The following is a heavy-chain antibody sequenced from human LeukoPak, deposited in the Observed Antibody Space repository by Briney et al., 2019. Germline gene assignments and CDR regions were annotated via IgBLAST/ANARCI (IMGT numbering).Heavy chain of an antibody. Sequence: PEALSLTCTVRGGSISIYYWSRIRQPPGKGLEWNGYIYYSDSNNYNPSLTIRVNISVDTSKHQFSLKLSSVTAADTAVYYCARVLDYGDYVFDYWGHGTLVTASS. CDR1: GGSISIYY. D-gene: IGHD4-17*01. V-gene: IGHV4-59*01. CDR3: ARVLDYGDYVFDY. J-gene: IGHJ4*01. CDR2: IYYSDSN.